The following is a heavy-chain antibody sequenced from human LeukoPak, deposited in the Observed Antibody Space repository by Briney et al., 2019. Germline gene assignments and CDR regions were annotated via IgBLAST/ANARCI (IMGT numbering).Heavy chain of an antibody. V-gene: IGHV3-11*01. CDR3: ARVPGHYYYYGMDV. J-gene: IGHJ6*02. CDR2: ISSNGRTI. Sequence: GGSLRLSCAASGFNFGDKFMSWIRQAPGKGLEWLSYISSNGRTIHYADPVKGRFTISRDNANKSLYLQMNNLGAEDTAVYYCARVPGHYYYYGMDVWGQGTTVIVSS. D-gene: IGHD1-26*01. CDR1: GFNFGDKF.